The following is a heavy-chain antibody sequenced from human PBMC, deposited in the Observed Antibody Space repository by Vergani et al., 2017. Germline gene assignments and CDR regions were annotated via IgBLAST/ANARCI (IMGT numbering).Heavy chain of an antibody. J-gene: IGHJ5*01. CDR2: LDEYGNRT. CDR1: GFSFNTYW. V-gene: IGHV3-74*03. CDR3: VRTEYCTGIACNTRFDS. D-gene: IGHD2-8*02. Sequence: EVQLVESGGGSVQSGGSLRLSCVASGFSFNTYWMHWVRQVPGKGLMWVAGLDEYGNRTTYGDFETGRFTISRDNAKNPVFLQMNNLRADDAGVYYCVRTEYCTGIACNTRFDSWGQGALVTVSS.